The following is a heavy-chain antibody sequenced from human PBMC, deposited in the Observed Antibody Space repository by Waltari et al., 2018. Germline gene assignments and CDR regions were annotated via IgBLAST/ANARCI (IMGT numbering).Heavy chain of an antibody. V-gene: IGHV3-23*01. CDR1: GFTFISYA. CDR2: ISGSGGST. J-gene: IGHJ4*02. D-gene: IGHD5-12*01. CDR3: AKVRDGYILYYFDY. Sequence: EVQLLEPGGGLVQPGGSLRLSCAASGFTFISYAMSWVRQAPGKGLEWVSAISGSGGSTYYADSVKGRFTISRDNSKNTLYLQMNSLRAEDTAVYYCAKVRDGYILYYFDYWGQGTLVTVSS.